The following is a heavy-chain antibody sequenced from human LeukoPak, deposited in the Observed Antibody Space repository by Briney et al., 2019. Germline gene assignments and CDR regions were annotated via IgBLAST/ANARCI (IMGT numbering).Heavy chain of an antibody. CDR3: ARELTGDQGYFDY. V-gene: IGHV4-30-4*07. Sequence: PSETLSLTCAVSGGSISSGGYSWSWIRQPPGKGLEWIGYIYYSGSTYYNPSLKSRVTISVDTSKNQFSLKLSSVTAADTAVYYCARELTGDQGYFDYWGQGTLVTVSS. D-gene: IGHD7-27*01. CDR1: GGSISSGGYS. CDR2: IYYSGST. J-gene: IGHJ4*02.